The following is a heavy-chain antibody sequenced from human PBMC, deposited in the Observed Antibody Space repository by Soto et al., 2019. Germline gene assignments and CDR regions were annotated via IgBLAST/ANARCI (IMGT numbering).Heavy chain of an antibody. J-gene: IGHJ4*02. CDR2: INAGNGNT. CDR3: ARRHYDFWSGYNPFDY. Sequence: XVKVSCKASGYTFTSYAMHWVRQAPGQRLEWMGWINAGNGNTKYSQKFQGRVTITRDTSASTAYMELSSLRSEATAVYYCARRHYDFWSGYNPFDYWGQGTLVTVSS. CDR1: GYTFTSYA. V-gene: IGHV1-3*01. D-gene: IGHD3-3*01.